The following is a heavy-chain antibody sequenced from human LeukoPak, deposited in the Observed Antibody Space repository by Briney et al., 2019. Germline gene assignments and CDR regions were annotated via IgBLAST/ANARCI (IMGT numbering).Heavy chain of an antibody. CDR3: ASGYGRQPQFDY. CDR1: GFTFSSYA. Sequence: GGSLRLSCAASGFTFSSYAMSWVRQAPGKGLEWVSAISGSGGSTYYADSVKGRFTISRDNSKNTLYLQMNSLTAADTAVYYCASGYGRQPQFDYWGQGTLVTVSS. D-gene: IGHD5-18*01. V-gene: IGHV3-23*01. J-gene: IGHJ4*02. CDR2: ISGSGGST.